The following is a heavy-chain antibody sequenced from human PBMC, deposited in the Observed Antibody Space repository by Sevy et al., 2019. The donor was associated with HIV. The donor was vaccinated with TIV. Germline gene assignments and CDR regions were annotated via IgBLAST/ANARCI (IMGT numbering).Heavy chain of an antibody. J-gene: IGHJ4*02. D-gene: IGHD2-15*01. V-gene: IGHV1-18*01. CDR1: GYTFTNYR. Sequence: ASVKVSCKAYGYTFTNYRINWVRQAPGQGLEWMEWISPYNGDTNYAQRFQGRVSMTTDTSTTTGYMELRSLRSDDTAVYYCARDSCSGGSCYQSGVYWGQGTLVTVSS. CDR2: ISPYNGDT. CDR3: ARDSCSGGSCYQSGVY.